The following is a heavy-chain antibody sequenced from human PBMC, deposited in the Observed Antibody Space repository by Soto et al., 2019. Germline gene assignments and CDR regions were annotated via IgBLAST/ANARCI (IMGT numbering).Heavy chain of an antibody. CDR2: IYYSGST. D-gene: IGHD4-17*01. J-gene: IGHJ4*02. Sequence: PSETLSLTCTVSGGSINSGACLWSWIRQHPGKGLEWIGYIYYSGSTYSNPSLKSRVTMSVDTSKNQFSLKVSSVTAADTAVYYCARDSGYGDPFDYWGQGTLVTVSS. CDR3: ARDSGYGDPFDY. V-gene: IGHV4-31*03. CDR1: GGSINSGACL.